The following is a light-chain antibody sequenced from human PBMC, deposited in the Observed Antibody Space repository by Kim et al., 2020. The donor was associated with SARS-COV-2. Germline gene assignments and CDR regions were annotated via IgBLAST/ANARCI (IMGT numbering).Light chain of an antibody. Sequence: SSAVRDRSTITCGARQSISSWLAWYQHQPETAPKLLIYDAYSLQSGVPPRFSGRGSETEFTLTISSLQPDDFATYYCHQYQSYPYTFGQGTKLEI. CDR1: QSISSW. CDR2: DAY. CDR3: HQYQSYPYT. J-gene: IGKJ2*01. V-gene: IGKV1-5*01.